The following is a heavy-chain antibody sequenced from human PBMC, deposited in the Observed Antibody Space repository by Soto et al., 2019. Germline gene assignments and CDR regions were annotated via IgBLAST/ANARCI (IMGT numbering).Heavy chain of an antibody. Sequence: PGGSLRLSCAASGFTFSSYAMSWVRQAPGKGLEWVSIMYGGGRTYYADSVEGRFTISRDNSKNTLYLQMNSLRAGDTAVYYCARDRNYFDYWGQGTPVTVSS. J-gene: IGHJ4*02. CDR3: ARDRNYFDY. V-gene: IGHV3-53*01. CDR2: MYGGGRT. CDR1: GFTFSSYA.